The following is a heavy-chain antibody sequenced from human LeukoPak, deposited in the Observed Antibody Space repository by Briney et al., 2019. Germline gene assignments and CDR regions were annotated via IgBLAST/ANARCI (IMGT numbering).Heavy chain of an antibody. D-gene: IGHD4-11*01. V-gene: IGHV3-53*01. CDR3: ATSRLTTVSYYYYYGMDV. Sequence: GGSLRLSCAASGFTVSSNYMSWVRQAPGKGLEWVSVIYSGGSTYYADSVKGRFTISRDNSKNTLYLQMNSLRAEDTAVYYCATSRLTTVSYYYYYGMDVWGQGTTVTVSS. CDR1: GFTVSSNY. CDR2: IYSGGST. J-gene: IGHJ6*02.